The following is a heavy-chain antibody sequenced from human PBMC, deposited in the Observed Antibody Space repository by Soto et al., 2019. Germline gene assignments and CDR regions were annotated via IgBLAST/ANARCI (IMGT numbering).Heavy chain of an antibody. CDR3: ARAEVTAVFGF. CDR2: IRGNGDRT. D-gene: IGHD2-21*02. V-gene: IGHV3-23*01. CDR1: GFAFSNYA. J-gene: IGHJ4*02. Sequence: EEQLLESGGALVVPGGSLRLSCAASGFAFSNYAMTWVRQAPGKGLEWVSSIRGNGDRTYYAESVKGRFIISRDNSKSTLFLQMNSLRADDTAVYFCARAEVTAVFGFWGQGTLVTVSS.